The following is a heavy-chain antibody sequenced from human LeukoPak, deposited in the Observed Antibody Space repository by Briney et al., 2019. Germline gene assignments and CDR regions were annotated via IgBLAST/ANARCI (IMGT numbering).Heavy chain of an antibody. CDR3: AHSDGSILSEAFDI. Sequence: ESGPKLVKPTQTLTLTCTFSGFSLHTNGVSVGWIRQPPGKALEWLALIYWDDDKHYSPSLKSRLTITKDTSKNQVVLTMTNMNPVDTATYYCAHSDGSILSEAFDIWGQGTMVTVSS. CDR1: GFSLHTNGVS. CDR2: IYWDDDK. D-gene: IGHD3-3*02. J-gene: IGHJ3*02. V-gene: IGHV2-5*02.